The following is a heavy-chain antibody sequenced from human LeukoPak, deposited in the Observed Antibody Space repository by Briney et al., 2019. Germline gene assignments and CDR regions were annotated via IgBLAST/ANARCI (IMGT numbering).Heavy chain of an antibody. Sequence: PSQTLSLTCTVSGGSISSGGYYWSWIRQHPGKGLEWIGYIYYSGSTYYNPSLKSRVTISVDTSKNQFSLKLSSVTAADTAVYYCARDPGYYDSSGYLAPYYYYYGMDVWGQGTTVTVSS. D-gene: IGHD3-22*01. CDR3: ARDPGYYDSSGYLAPYYYYYGMDV. CDR2: IYYSGST. V-gene: IGHV4-31*03. CDR1: GGSISSGGYY. J-gene: IGHJ6*02.